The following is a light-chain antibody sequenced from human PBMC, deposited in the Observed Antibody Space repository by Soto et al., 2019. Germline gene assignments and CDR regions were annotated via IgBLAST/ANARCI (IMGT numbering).Light chain of an antibody. CDR1: QSVTSTY. Sequence: ENGLTQSPGTLSLSPGERATLSCRASQSVTSTYLAWYQQKPGQPPRLLISGASSRATGIPDRFSGSGSGTDFTLTITRLEPEDFAVYSCQQYGGSPPMHTFGQGTKLELK. V-gene: IGKV3-20*01. CDR2: GAS. J-gene: IGKJ2*01. CDR3: QQYGGSPPMHT.